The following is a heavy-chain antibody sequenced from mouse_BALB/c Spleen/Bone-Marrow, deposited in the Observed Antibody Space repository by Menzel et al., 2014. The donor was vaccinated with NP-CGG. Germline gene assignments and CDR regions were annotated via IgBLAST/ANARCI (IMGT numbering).Heavy chain of an antibody. J-gene: IGHJ4*01. Sequence: EVKLVESGGDLVRPGGSLKLSCTASGFTFNSYGMSWIRQTPDKRLEWVATISTGAGYINYQDSVKGRFTISRDNAKSTLYLEMNSLKSEDTAVYYCARHRQGNAVSYDAMDYWGQGASVTVSS. CDR1: GFTFNSYG. CDR3: ARHRQGNAVSYDAMDY. D-gene: IGHD2-1*01. CDR2: ISTGAGYI. V-gene: IGHV5-6*01.